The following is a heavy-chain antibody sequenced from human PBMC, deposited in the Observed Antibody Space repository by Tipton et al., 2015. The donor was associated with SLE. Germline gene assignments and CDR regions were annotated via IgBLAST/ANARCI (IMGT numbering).Heavy chain of an antibody. J-gene: IGHJ6*02. CDR3: ARGEFVVVVAATYYYYGMDV. V-gene: IGHV4-34*01. Sequence: TLSLTCAVYGGSFSGYYWSWIRQPPGKGLVWIGEINHSGSTNYNPSLKSRVTISVDTSKNQFSLKLSSVTAADTAVYYCARGEFVVVVAATYYYYGMDVWGQGTTVTVSS. D-gene: IGHD2-15*01. CDR2: INHSGST. CDR1: GGSFSGYY.